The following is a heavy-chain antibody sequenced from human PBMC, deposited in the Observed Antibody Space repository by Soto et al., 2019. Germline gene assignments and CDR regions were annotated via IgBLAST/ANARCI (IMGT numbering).Heavy chain of an antibody. CDR3: ARGTTGYYYGMDV. J-gene: IGHJ6*02. D-gene: IGHD4-17*01. CDR2: IIPILGIA. V-gene: IGHV1-69*02. CDR1: GGTFSSYT. Sequence: GASVKVSCKASGGTFSSYTISWVRQAPGQGLEWMGRIIPILGIANYAQKFQGRVTITADKSTSTAYMELRSLRSDDTAVYYCARGTTGYYYGMDVWGQGTTVTVSS.